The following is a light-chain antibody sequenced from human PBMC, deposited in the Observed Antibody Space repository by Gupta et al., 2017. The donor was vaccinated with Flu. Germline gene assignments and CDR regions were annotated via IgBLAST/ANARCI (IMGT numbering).Light chain of an antibody. CDR1: NSDIGRYDY. CDR3: CSFTSSNTM. CDR2: DVT. Sequence: QSALTQPASVSGSPGQSITISCTGTNSDIGRYDYISWYQQHPGKAPKLTIYDVTYRPSGVSDRFSGSKSGNTASLTISVLQAEDEAVYYCCSFTSSNTMFGGGTKLTV. J-gene: IGLJ3*02. V-gene: IGLV2-14*03.